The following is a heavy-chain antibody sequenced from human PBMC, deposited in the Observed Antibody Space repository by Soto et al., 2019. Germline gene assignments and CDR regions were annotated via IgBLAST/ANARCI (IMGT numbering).Heavy chain of an antibody. CDR1: GGSFSGYY. Sequence: PSETLSLTCAVYGGSFSGYYWSWIRQPPGKGLEWIGEINHSGSTNYNPSLKSRVTISVDTSKNQFSLKLSSVTAADTAVYYCARVLEMSTIMNPSGYWGQGTLVTVSS. D-gene: IGHD4-4*01. V-gene: IGHV4-34*01. CDR3: ARVLEMSTIMNPSGY. CDR2: INHSGST. J-gene: IGHJ4*02.